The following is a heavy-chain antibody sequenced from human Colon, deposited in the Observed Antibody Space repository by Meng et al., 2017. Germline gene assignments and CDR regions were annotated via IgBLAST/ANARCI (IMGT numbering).Heavy chain of an antibody. D-gene: IGHD4-17*01. CDR3: ARDGPTVTTGDFDF. CDR1: GFTFSNYP. J-gene: IGHJ4*02. CDR2: ISKDGNK. V-gene: IGHV3-30*01. Sequence: VQLVESGGGVVQPGRSLRLSCAASGFTFSNYPMHWVRQAPGKGLEWVAVISKDGNKYYANSVKGRFTISRDNSKNTLYLQMDSLSAEDTAVYYCARDGPTVTTGDFDFWGQGTLVTVSS.